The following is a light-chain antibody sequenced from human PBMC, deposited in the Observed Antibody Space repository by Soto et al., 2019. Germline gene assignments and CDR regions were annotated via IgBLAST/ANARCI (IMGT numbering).Light chain of an antibody. J-gene: IGKJ4*01. CDR1: QGIGND. Sequence: AIQMAQSPYSLSASVGDRVTITCRASQGIGNDVGWFQQKPGKAPKLLIYDAATLQSGVPSRFSGSRSGTDFTLTISSLQPEDFATYYCLQDHNYPLTFGGGTKVEIK. V-gene: IGKV1-6*02. CDR3: LQDHNYPLT. CDR2: DAA.